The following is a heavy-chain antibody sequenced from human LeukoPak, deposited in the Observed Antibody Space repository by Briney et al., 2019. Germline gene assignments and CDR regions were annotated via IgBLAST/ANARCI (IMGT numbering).Heavy chain of an antibody. D-gene: IGHD2-15*01. CDR3: ARVGVVTAPLDY. CDR1: GFTFNTYS. Sequence: GGSLRLSCAASGFTFNTYSMNWVRQAPGKGLEWVSYISSRSSTIYYADSVKGRFTISRDNAKNSLYLQMNTLRVEDTAVYYCARVGVVTAPLDYWGQGTLVTVSS. J-gene: IGHJ4*02. CDR2: ISSRSSTI. V-gene: IGHV3-48*01.